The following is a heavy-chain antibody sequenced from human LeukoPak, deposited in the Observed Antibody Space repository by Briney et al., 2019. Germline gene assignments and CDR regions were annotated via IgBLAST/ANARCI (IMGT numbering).Heavy chain of an antibody. J-gene: IGHJ4*02. CDR3: ARDGGRGVTRAFDY. V-gene: IGHV1-8*03. CDR2: MNPNSGNT. CDR1: GYTFTSYD. D-gene: IGHD4-17*01. Sequence: GASVKVSCKASGYTFTSYDINWVRQATGQGLEWMGWMNPNSGNTGYAQKFQGRVTITRNTSISTAYMELSSLRSEDTAVYYCARDGGRGVTRAFDYWGQGTLVTVSS.